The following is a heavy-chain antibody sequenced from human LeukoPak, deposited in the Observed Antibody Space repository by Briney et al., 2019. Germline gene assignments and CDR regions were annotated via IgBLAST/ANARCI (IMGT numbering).Heavy chain of an antibody. V-gene: IGHV3-7*03. CDR1: GFTFSTYW. D-gene: IGHD3-22*01. J-gene: IGHJ3*02. CDR3: TRRYNYDSSGYYYVRDAFDI. Sequence: GGSLRLSCAASGFTFSTYWMNWFRQTPGKGLEWVAKIKADGGEKDHVASVKGRFTISRDDSRSIAYLQMNSLKTEDTAVYYCTRRYNYDSSGYYYVRDAFDIWGQGTMVTVSS. CDR2: IKADGGEK.